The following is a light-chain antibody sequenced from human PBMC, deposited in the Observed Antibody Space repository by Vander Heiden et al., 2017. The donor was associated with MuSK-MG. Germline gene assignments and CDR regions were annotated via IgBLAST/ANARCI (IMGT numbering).Light chain of an antibody. CDR1: SSDVGYYNY. J-gene: IGLJ3*02. CDR2: DVR. V-gene: IGLV2-14*01. Sequence: APAHPASVSGSPGRSITISCPGTSSDVGYYNYDPCLQQHPGKAPKLIIHDVRNRPSGGSNRCSGCKSGNTAALTISGRQAEDEADYYCSSYTNSRSLVFGGGTKLTVL. CDR3: SSYTNSRSLV.